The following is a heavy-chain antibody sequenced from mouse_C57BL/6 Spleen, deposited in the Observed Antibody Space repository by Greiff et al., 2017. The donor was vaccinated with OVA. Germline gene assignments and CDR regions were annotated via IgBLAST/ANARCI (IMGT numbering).Heavy chain of an antibody. CDR3: ARGYSNYVGFAY. CDR1: GYTFTDYY. V-gene: IGHV1-26*01. Sequence: EVQLQQSGPELVKPGASVKISCKASGYTFTDYYMNWVKQSHGKSLEWIGDINPNNGGTSYNQKFKGKATLTVDKSSSTAYMELRSLTSEDSAVYYCARGYSNYVGFAYWGQGTLVTVSA. D-gene: IGHD2-5*01. CDR2: INPNNGGT. J-gene: IGHJ3*01.